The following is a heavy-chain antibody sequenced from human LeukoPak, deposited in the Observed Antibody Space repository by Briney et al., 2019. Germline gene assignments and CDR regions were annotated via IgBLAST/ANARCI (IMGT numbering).Heavy chain of an antibody. CDR3: ARARDCSGGSCYQFNWFDP. V-gene: IGHV4-34*01. J-gene: IGHJ5*02. Sequence: SETLSLTCAVYGGSFSGYYWSWIRQPPGKGLEWIGEINHSGSTNYNPSLKSRVTISVDTSKNQFSLNLSSVTAADTAVYYCARARDCSGGSCYQFNWFDPWGQGTLVTVSS. CDR1: GGSFSGYY. CDR2: INHSGST. D-gene: IGHD2-15*01.